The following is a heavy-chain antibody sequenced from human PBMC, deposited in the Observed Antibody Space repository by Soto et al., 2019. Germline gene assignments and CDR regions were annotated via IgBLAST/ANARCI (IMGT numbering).Heavy chain of an antibody. V-gene: IGHV4-30-2*01. D-gene: IGHD5-12*01. Sequence: PSETLSLTCAVSGVSISSGGYSWSWIRQPPGKGLEWIGYIYHSGSTYYNPSLKSRVTISVDRSKNQFSLKLSSVTAADTAVYYCARDRGQGWFDPWGQGTLVTVSS. CDR3: ARDRGQGWFDP. CDR1: GVSISSGGYS. CDR2: IYHSGST. J-gene: IGHJ5*02.